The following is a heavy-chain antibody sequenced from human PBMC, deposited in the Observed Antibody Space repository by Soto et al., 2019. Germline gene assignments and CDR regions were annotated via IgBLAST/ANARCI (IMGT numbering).Heavy chain of an antibody. CDR1: GFTFSSYA. CDR3: ARGLLGPDSAHYYYGMDV. J-gene: IGHJ6*02. Sequence: PGGSLRLSCAASGFTFSSYAMHWVRQAPGKGLEWVAVISYDGSNKYYADSVKGRFTISRDNSKNTLYLQMNSLRAEDTAVYYCARGLLGPDSAHYYYGMDVWGQGTTVTVSS. CDR2: ISYDGSNK. D-gene: IGHD1-26*01. V-gene: IGHV3-30-3*01.